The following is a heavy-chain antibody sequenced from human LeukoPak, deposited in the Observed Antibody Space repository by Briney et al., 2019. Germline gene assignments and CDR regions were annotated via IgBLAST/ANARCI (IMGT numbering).Heavy chain of an antibody. V-gene: IGHV3-74*01. CDR3: ASSPNYGMDV. Sequence: GGSLRLSCVVSGFIFSSHWMHWVRQAPGKGLVWVSRINSDGSSTNYADSVKGRFTISRDNAKNTLYLQMNSLRVEDTAVYYCASSPNYGMDVWGQGTTVTVSS. CDR1: GFIFSSHW. J-gene: IGHJ6*02. D-gene: IGHD2-8*01. CDR2: INSDGSST.